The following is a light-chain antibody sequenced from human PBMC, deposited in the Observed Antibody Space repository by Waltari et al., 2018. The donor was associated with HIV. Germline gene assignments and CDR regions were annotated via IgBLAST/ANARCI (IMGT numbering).Light chain of an antibody. J-gene: IGLJ2*01. Sequence: SVVTQPASVSGFPGQSVTISCTGTASDFGYGNFVFWYQPHPGKAPKVILFEVDSRASGVDDRFSGSKAGNTASLTISGLRTEDEANYYCSSFTKDFTVIFGGGTKVTIL. CDR1: ASDFGYGNF. CDR2: EVD. V-gene: IGLV2-14*03. CDR3: SSFTKDFTVI.